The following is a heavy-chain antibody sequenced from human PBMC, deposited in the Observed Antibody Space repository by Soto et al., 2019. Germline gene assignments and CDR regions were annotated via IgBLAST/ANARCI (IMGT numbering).Heavy chain of an antibody. CDR3: ARGGYYDSSGSRKYFYYGMNV. Sequence: ASVKVSCKASGYTFSSYGINWVRQAPGQGLEWLGWVSPYDGYTNYAQILQGRVSMTTDTSTKTAYMEVRSLRSDDTAVYYCARGGYYDSSGSRKYFYYGMNVWGQ. D-gene: IGHD3-22*01. J-gene: IGHJ6*02. CDR2: VSPYDGYT. CDR1: GYTFSSYG. V-gene: IGHV1-18*01.